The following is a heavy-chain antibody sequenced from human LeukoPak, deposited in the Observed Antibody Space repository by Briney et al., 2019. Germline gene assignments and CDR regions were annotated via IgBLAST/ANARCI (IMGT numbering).Heavy chain of an antibody. CDR3: ARVLTYSSIYYMDV. V-gene: IGHV4-31*03. Sequence: PSETLSLTCTVSGGSISSSSYYWGWIRQPPGKGLEWIGYMYHSGSTYYNPSLKSRVTISGDTSKNQFSLKLSSVTAADTAVYYCARVLTYSSIYYMDVWGKGTTVTVSS. CDR1: GGSISSSSYY. D-gene: IGHD6-13*01. J-gene: IGHJ6*03. CDR2: MYHSGST.